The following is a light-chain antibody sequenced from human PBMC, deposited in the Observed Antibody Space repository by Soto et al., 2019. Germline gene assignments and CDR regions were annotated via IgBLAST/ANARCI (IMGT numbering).Light chain of an antibody. V-gene: IGKV3-20*01. J-gene: IGKJ5*01. CDR1: QSVSSSY. CDR3: QQYGSSPPIT. CDR2: GAS. Sequence: IVMTQSPATLSVSPGERVTLSCRASQSVSSSYLAWYQQKPGQAPRLLIYGASSRATGIPDRFSGSGSGTDFTLTISRLEPEDFAVYYCQQYGSSPPITFGQGTRLEIK.